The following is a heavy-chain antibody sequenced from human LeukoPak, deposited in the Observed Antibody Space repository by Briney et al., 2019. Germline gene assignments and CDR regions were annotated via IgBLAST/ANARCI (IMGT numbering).Heavy chain of an antibody. Sequence: SETLSLTCTVSGGSISSYYWSWIRQPPGKGLEWIGYIYYSGSTNYNPSLKSRVTISVDTSKNQFSLKLSSVTAADTAVYYCARHKLWDYYDSSVAFDYWGQGTLVTVSS. CDR3: ARHKLWDYYDSSVAFDY. D-gene: IGHD3-22*01. CDR1: GGSISSYY. CDR2: IYYSGST. V-gene: IGHV4-59*08. J-gene: IGHJ4*02.